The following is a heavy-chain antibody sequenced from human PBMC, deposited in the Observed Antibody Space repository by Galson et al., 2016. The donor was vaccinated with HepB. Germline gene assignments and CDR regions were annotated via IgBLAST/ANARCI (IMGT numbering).Heavy chain of an antibody. J-gene: IGHJ4*02. CDR1: GFTFSSYA. V-gene: IGHV3-23*01. CDR3: ATPRGYSYGYWDDKTTDD. Sequence: SLRLSCAASGFTFSSYAMSWVRQAPGKGLEWVSAISGSGGNTYYADSVKGRFTISRDTSKNTLYLQMNSLRAEDTAVYYCATPRGYSYGYWDDKTTDDWGQGTLVTVSS. CDR2: ISGSGGNT. D-gene: IGHD5-18*01.